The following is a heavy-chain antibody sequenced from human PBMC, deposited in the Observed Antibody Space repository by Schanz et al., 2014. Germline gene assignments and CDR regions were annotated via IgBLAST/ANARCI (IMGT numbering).Heavy chain of an antibody. D-gene: IGHD3-10*01. CDR3: ARGGRDGIRASNYFDS. CDR2: IGGSGSST. V-gene: IGHV3-23*01. CDR1: GFTFSNHA. J-gene: IGHJ4*02. Sequence: EVHLLESGGGLVQPGGSLRLSCAASGFTFSNHALSWVRQAPGKGLEWVSGIGGSGSSTYYADSVKGRFTISRDNSKNTLYLQMNSLRAEDTAVYYCARGGRDGIRASNYFDSWGQGTLVVVSS.